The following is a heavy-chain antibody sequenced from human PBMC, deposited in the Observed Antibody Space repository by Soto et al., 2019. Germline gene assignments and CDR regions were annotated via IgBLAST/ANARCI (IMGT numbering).Heavy chain of an antibody. CDR1: GFTFSSYS. J-gene: IGHJ4*02. CDR2: ISSSSSYI. D-gene: IGHD6-6*01. V-gene: IGHV3-21*01. CDR3: ARDSTEYSSSSPPDY. Sequence: PGGSLRLSCAASGFTFSSYSMNWVRQAPGKGLEWVSSISSSSSYIYYADSVKGRFTISRDNAKNSLYLQMNSLRAEDTAVYYCARDSTEYSSSSPPDYWGQGTLVTVSS.